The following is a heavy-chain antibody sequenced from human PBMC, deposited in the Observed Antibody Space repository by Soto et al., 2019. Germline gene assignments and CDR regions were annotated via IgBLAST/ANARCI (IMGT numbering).Heavy chain of an antibody. J-gene: IGHJ4*02. CDR2: ISGSGAST. CDR1: GITFSSYV. Sequence: EVQLLESGGGLVQPGGSLRLSCAASGITFSSYVLSWVRQAPGMGLEWVSSISGSGASTYYADSVKGRFTLSRDTSKSTLYLHLNSLRADDTAIYYCAKEAGGGAAMVTSYFDYWGQGTLVSVSS. CDR3: AKEAGGGAAMVTSYFDY. D-gene: IGHD5-18*01. V-gene: IGHV3-23*01.